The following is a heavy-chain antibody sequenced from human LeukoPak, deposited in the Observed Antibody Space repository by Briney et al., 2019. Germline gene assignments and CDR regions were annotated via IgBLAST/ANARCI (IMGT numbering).Heavy chain of an antibody. CDR1: GYTFANFG. D-gene: IGHD2-2*02. CDR2: ISVYNGNT. V-gene: IGHV1-18*01. CDR3: ARTCSSSCYMVH. J-gene: IGHJ4*02. Sequence: ASVKVSCKASGYTFANFGITWVRQAPGQGLEWMGWISVYNGNTNYAQNLQGRVTLTTDTSTSTAYMELRSLRSDDTALSYCARTCSSSCYMVHWGQGTLVTVSS.